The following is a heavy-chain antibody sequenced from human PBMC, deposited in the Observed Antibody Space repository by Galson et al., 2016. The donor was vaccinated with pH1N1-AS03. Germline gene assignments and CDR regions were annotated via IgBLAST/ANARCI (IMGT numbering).Heavy chain of an antibody. V-gene: IGHV1-2*06. D-gene: IGHD3-22*01. CDR2: FNPSTRST. CDR3: SRQPSFYDTTGLPDAFDI. Sequence: SVKVSCKASGYSFSDYYIHWVRQAPGLGLDWMGRFNPSTRSTKYAQQFLGRFTMTRDTSISTAYMELSRLTSDDTAVYYCSRQPSFYDTTGLPDAFDIWGQGTTVTVSS. CDR1: GYSFSDYY. J-gene: IGHJ3*02.